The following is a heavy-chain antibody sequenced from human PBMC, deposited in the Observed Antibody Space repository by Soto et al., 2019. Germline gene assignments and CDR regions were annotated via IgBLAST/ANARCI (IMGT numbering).Heavy chain of an antibody. CDR2: IYWDDDK. CDR1: GFSLSTSGVG. Sequence: SGPTLVNPTQTLTLTCTFSGFSLSTSGVGVGWIRQPPGKAMEWLALIYWDDDKRYSPSLKSRLTITKDTSKIQVVLTMTNMDPVDTSTYYCARGIGYCISTSCLPFDYWGQGTLVTVSS. D-gene: IGHD2-2*01. V-gene: IGHV2-5*02. J-gene: IGHJ4*02. CDR3: ARGIGYCISTSCLPFDY.